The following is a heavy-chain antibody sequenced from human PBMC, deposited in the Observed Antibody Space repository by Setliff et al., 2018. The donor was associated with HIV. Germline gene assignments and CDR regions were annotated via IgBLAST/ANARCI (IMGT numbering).Heavy chain of an antibody. J-gene: IGHJ4*02. CDR2: ISSSSSTI. CDR1: GFTFSYYS. V-gene: IGHV3-48*01. CDR3: ARESRDIVATSPLDY. D-gene: IGHD5-12*01. Sequence: GGSLRLSCAASGFTFSYYSMNWVRQAPGKGLEWVSYISSSSSTIYYADSVKGRFTVSRDTAKNSLYLQMNSLRAEDTAVYYCARESRDIVATSPLDYWGQGTLVTVSS.